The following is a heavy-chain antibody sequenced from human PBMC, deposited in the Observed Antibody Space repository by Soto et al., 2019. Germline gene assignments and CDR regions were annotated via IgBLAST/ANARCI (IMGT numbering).Heavy chain of an antibody. D-gene: IGHD2-15*01. CDR1: GGMLSRCD. V-gene: IGHV3-30*18. CDR3: AKDFGYIVEVVADHRDLHAFPRRRTSDL. CDR2: ISYDGSNK. Sequence: WAGSGGMLSRCDMLLCRQVPGKKKEWVAVISYDGSNKYYADSVKGRFTISRDNSKNTLYLQMNSVRAEDTAVYYCAKDFGYIVEVVADHRDLHAFPRRRTSDL. J-gene: IGHJ2*01.